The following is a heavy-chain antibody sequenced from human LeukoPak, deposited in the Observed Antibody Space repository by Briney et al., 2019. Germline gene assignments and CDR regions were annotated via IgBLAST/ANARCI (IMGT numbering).Heavy chain of an antibody. CDR1: GFSFSSYA. CDR3: AKDLRARYSSGWYGSGWFDP. J-gene: IGHJ5*02. Sequence: PGGSLRLSCATSGFSFSSYAMSWVRQAPGQGLEWVSTITGSGTTTDYADSVRGRFTISRDNSKNALNLQMNSLRAEDTAVYYCAKDLRARYSSGWYGSGWFDPWGQGTLVTVSS. V-gene: IGHV3-23*01. CDR2: ITGSGTTT. D-gene: IGHD6-19*01.